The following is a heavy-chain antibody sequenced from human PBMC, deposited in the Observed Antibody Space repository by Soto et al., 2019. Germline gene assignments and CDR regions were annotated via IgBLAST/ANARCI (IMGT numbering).Heavy chain of an antibody. CDR1: GGTFSSYA. Sequence: QVQLVQSGAEVKKPGSSVKVSCKASGGTFSSYAISWVRQAPGQGLEWMGGIIPIFGTANYAQKFQGRVTITADESTTTAYMELRSLRSEGTGVYSCARYFKGYCSGGSCSPPLPYCYYGMDVWGQGTTVTLSS. D-gene: IGHD2-15*01. CDR2: IIPIFGTA. J-gene: IGHJ6*02. V-gene: IGHV1-69*12. CDR3: ARYFKGYCSGGSCSPPLPYCYYGMDV.